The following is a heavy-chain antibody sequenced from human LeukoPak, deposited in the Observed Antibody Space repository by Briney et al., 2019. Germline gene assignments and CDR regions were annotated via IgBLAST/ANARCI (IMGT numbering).Heavy chain of an antibody. CDR2: ISWNSGSI. CDR3: ASGGYSSSWREAYFDY. D-gene: IGHD6-13*01. CDR1: GFTFDDYA. J-gene: IGHJ4*02. Sequence: GRSLRLSCAASGFTFDDYAMHWVRQAPGKGLEWVSGISWNSGSIGYADSVKGRFTISRDNAKNSLYLQMNSLRAEDMALYYCASGGYSSSWREAYFDYWGQGTLVTVSS. V-gene: IGHV3-9*03.